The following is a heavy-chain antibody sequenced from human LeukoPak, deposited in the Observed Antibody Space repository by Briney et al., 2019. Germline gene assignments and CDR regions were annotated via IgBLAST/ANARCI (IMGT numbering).Heavy chain of an antibody. Sequence: SVKVSCKASGATFSSYAISWVRHAPGQGLEWMGGTIPIFGTANYAQKFQGRVTITTDESTSTSYMELSSLRSEDTAVYYCARGNCSSTSCYAGSENWGQGTLVTVSS. CDR1: GATFSSYA. J-gene: IGHJ4*02. D-gene: IGHD2-2*01. CDR3: ARGNCSSTSCYAGSEN. V-gene: IGHV1-69*05. CDR2: TIPIFGTA.